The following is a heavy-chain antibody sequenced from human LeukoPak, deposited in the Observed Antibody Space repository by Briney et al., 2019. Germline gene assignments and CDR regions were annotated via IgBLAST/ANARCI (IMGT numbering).Heavy chain of an antibody. V-gene: IGHV3-30-3*01. CDR1: GFTFSSYA. CDR2: ISYDGSNK. Sequence: GGSLRLSCAASGFTFSSYAMHWVRQTPDKGLEWVAVISYDGSNKYYADSVKGRFTISRDNSKNTLYLQMNSLRVEDTAVYYCASESGYSYGYGYYYFDYWGQGTLVTVSS. J-gene: IGHJ4*02. CDR3: ASESGYSYGYGYYYFDY. D-gene: IGHD5-18*01.